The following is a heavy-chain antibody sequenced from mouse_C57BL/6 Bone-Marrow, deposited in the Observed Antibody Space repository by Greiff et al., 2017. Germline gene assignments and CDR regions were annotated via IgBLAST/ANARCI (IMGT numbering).Heavy chain of an antibody. CDR1: GYSFTGYY. CDR3: ARSGSRIDY. J-gene: IGHJ2*01. CDR2: INPSTGGT. Sequence: EVKLMESGPELVKPGASVKISCKASGYSFTGYYMNWVKQSPEKSLEWIGEINPSTGGTTYNQKFKAKATLTVDKSSSTAYMQLKSLTSEDSAVYYCARSGSRIDYWGQGTTLTVSS. V-gene: IGHV1-42*01. D-gene: IGHD1-1*01.